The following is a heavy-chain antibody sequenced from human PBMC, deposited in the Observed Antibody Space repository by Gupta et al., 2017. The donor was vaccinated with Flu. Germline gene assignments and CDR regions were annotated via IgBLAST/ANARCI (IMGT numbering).Heavy chain of an antibody. CDR2: INPNSGGT. Sequence: YIHWVRQAPGQGLEWMGRINPNSGGTKYAQNFQGRVTMTRDTSINTAYMELSRLKSDETAVYYCARVSYCSTTSCFQPFDFWGQGSLVTVSS. J-gene: IGHJ4*02. CDR1: Y. V-gene: IGHV1-2*06. D-gene: IGHD2-2*01. CDR3: ARVSYCSTTSCFQPFDF.